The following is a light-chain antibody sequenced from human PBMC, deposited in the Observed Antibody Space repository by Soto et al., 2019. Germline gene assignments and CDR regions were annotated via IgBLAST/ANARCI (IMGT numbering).Light chain of an antibody. V-gene: IGKV3-20*01. J-gene: IGKJ1*01. CDR2: GAS. CDR1: QSVSSSY. Sequence: DNVLSQSPGTLSLSQGERATLSCRASQSVSSSYLAWYQQKPGQAPRLLIYGASSRATGIPDRFSGSGSGTDFTLTISRLEPEDFAVYYCQQYGSSPWTFGQGTKVDIK. CDR3: QQYGSSPWT.